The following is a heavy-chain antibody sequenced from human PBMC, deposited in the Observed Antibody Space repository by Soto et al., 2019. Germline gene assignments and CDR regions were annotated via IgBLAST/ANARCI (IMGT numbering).Heavy chain of an antibody. CDR3: ARVGAAAGTGLYYYYYGMDV. Sequence: GGSLRLSCAASGFTFSSYSMNWVRQAPGKGLEWVSAISSGSDYIYYADSVKGRFTISRDNAKNSLYVQMNSLRVEDTAVYYCARVGAAAGTGLYYYYYGMDVWGQGTTVTVSS. CDR1: GFTFSSYS. V-gene: IGHV3-21*01. CDR2: ISSGSDYI. J-gene: IGHJ6*02. D-gene: IGHD6-13*01.